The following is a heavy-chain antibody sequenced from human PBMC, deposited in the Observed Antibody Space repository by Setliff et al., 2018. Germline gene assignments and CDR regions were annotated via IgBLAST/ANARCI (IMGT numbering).Heavy chain of an antibody. D-gene: IGHD6-19*01. CDR3: AGGYSSGGTIDY. CDR1: GYTFTNYG. Sequence: ASVKVSCKTSGYTFTNYGITWVRQAPGQGLEWMGWINNYNTNTNYAQKLQGRVAMTTDTSTSTAYMELSRLRSDDTAVYYCAGGYSSGGTIDYWGQGTLVTFSS. V-gene: IGHV1-18*01. J-gene: IGHJ4*02. CDR2: INNYNTNT.